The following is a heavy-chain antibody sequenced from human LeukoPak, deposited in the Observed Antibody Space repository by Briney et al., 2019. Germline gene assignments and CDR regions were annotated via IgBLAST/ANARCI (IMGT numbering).Heavy chain of an antibody. Sequence: GGSLRLSCATSGFTFSTYAMSWVRQAPGKGLEWVSLISGSGSGTHYADSVKGRFTISRDNSKNMLYLHMNTLRADDTAVYYCARQIASAGTAGFDFWGQGALVTVSS. D-gene: IGHD6-13*01. CDR1: GFTFSTYA. J-gene: IGHJ4*02. V-gene: IGHV3-23*01. CDR2: ISGSGSGT. CDR3: ARQIASAGTAGFDF.